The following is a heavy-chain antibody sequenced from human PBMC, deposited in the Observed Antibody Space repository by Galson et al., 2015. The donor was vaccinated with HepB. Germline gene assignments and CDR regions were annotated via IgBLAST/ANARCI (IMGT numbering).Heavy chain of an antibody. Sequence: ETLSLTCTVSGGSISSYYWSWIRQPPGKGLEWIGYIYYSGSTNYNPSLKSRVTISVDTSKNQFSLKLSSVTAADTAVYYCARRSPTVTTRYDAFGIWGQGTMVTVSS. CDR3: ARRSPTVTTRYDAFGI. D-gene: IGHD4-17*01. V-gene: IGHV4-59*01. CDR2: IYYSGST. J-gene: IGHJ3*02. CDR1: GGSISSYY.